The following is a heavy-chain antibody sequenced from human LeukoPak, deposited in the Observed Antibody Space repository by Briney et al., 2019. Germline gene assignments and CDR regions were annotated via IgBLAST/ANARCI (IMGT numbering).Heavy chain of an antibody. CDR3: TRGAGWLIDY. CDR1: DDSISDFY. D-gene: IGHD3-16*01. CDR2: FHNSGTS. J-gene: IGHJ4*02. V-gene: IGHV4-59*01. Sequence: SETLSLTCTVSDDSISDFYRGWIRQPPGKGLEWIGYFHNSGTSTYNPSLKSRVTISADTSKNQFSLKLNSLTTADTAVYYCTRGAGWLIDYWGQGILVTVSS.